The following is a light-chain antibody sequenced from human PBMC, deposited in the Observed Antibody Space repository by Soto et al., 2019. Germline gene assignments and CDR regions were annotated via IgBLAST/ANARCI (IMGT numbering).Light chain of an antibody. CDR3: QQLNSYAT. CDR1: QSVRSW. CDR2: AAS. V-gene: IGKV1-5*01. Sequence: DIQMTQSPATLSASVGDRVTITCRASQSVRSWLAWYQQKPGTAPKLLIYAASTLQSGVPSRFSGSGSGTEFTLTISSLQPEDFATYYCQQLNSYATFGQGTRLEIK. J-gene: IGKJ5*01.